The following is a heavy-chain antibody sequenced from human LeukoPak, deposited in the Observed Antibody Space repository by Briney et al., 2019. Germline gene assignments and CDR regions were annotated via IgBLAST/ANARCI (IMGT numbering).Heavy chain of an antibody. CDR3: ARGIFGSGSYPDF. Sequence: GRSLRLSCAASGFAFNTYAMHWVRQAPGQGLEWVALIWHDGSHKFYSNSVRGQFTISRDNSKNTVSLQMNNLRPADTAVYYCARGIFGSGSYPDFWGQGTLVTVSS. J-gene: IGHJ4*02. CDR2: IWHDGSHK. V-gene: IGHV3-33*01. D-gene: IGHD3-10*01. CDR1: GFAFNTYA.